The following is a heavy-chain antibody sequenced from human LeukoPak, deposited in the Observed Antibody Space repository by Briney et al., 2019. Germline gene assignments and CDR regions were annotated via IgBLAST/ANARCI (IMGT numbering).Heavy chain of an antibody. Sequence: PSGTLSLTCAVSGGSISCSKWWSWVRQPPGKGLEWIGEIYHSGSTNYNPSLKSRVTISVDKSKDQFSLKLTSVTAADTAVYYCARGDSSGYPDYWGQGSLVTVSS. D-gene: IGHD3-22*01. CDR2: IYHSGST. V-gene: IGHV4-4*02. CDR1: GGSISCSKW. J-gene: IGHJ4*02. CDR3: ARGDSSGYPDY.